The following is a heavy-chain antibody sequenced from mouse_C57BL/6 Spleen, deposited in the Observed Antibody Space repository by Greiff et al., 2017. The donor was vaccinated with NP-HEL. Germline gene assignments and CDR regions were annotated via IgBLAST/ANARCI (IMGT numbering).Heavy chain of an antibody. J-gene: IGHJ1*03. CDR1: GFSLTSYG. V-gene: IGHV2-3*01. CDR3: AKCDTTVVAPGGYFDV. D-gene: IGHD1-1*01. CDR2: IWGDGST. Sequence: VQLVESGPGLVAPSQSLSITCTVSGFSLTSYGVSWVRQPPGKGLEWLGIIWGDGSTNYHSALISRLSISKDNSKSQVFLKLNSLQTDDTATYYCAKCDTTVVAPGGYFDVWGTGTTVTVSS.